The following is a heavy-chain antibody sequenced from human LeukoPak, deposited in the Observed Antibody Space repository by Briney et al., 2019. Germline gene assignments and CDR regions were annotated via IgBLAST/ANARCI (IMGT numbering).Heavy chain of an antibody. CDR2: ISASSSNI. CDR1: GLTFNTDD. D-gene: IGHD2-21*02. V-gene: IGHV3-48*03. Sequence: PGGSLRLSCVDSGLTFNTDDFDWVRQAPGKGLEWVSFISASSSNIHYADSVKGRFTVSRDNAKNSLYLQMNSLSAEDTAVYYCTRDPSGDEDFDLWGRGTLSLSPQ. J-gene: IGHJ2*01. CDR3: TRDPSGDEDFDL.